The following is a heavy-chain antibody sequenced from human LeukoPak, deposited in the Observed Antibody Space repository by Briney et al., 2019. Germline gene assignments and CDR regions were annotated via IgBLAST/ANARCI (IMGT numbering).Heavy chain of an antibody. V-gene: IGHV3-23*01. CDR3: AKGDYGDFRYYFDY. Sequence: GGSLRLSCAASGFTFSSYAMSWVRQAPGKGLEWVSAISGSGGSTYYADSVKGRFTISRDNSKNTLYLQMSSLRAEDTAVYSCAKGDYGDFRYYFDYWGQGTLVTVSS. J-gene: IGHJ4*02. CDR1: GFTFSSYA. D-gene: IGHD4-17*01. CDR2: ISGSGGST.